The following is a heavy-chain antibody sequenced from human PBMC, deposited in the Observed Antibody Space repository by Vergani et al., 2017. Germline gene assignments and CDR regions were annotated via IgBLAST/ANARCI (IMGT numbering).Heavy chain of an antibody. Sequence: QMQLVQSGPEVKKPGTSVKVSCKASGFTFTSSAMQWVRQARGQRLEWIGWIVVGSGNTNYAQKFQERVTITMDMSTSTAYMELSSLRSEDTAVYYCAAPHPGLLHYYYYGMDVWGQGTTVTVSS. CDR2: IVVGSGNT. CDR3: AAPHPGLLHYYYYGMDV. V-gene: IGHV1-58*02. J-gene: IGHJ6*02. D-gene: IGHD3-22*01. CDR1: GFTFTSSA.